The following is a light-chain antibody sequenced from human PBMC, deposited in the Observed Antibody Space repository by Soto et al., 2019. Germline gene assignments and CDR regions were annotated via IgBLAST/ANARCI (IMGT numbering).Light chain of an antibody. J-gene: IGLJ1*01. CDR2: DNN. CDR3: GTWDSSLSAYV. CDR1: SSNIGNNY. Sequence: VLTQPPSVSAAPGQKVTISCSGSSSNIGNNYVSWYQQLPGTAPKLLIYDNNKRPSGIPDRFSGSKSGTSATLGITGLQTGDEADYYCGTWDSSLSAYVFGTGTKVAVL. V-gene: IGLV1-51*01.